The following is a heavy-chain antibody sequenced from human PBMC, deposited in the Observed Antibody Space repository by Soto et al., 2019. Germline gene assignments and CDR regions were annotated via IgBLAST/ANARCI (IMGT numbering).Heavy chain of an antibody. CDR2: IYWNDDK. Sequence: QITLKESGPTLVKPTQTLTLTCTYSGFSLRTTGVGVGWIRQPPGKALEWLGIIYWNDDKRYSPSLKSRFTLTTDISKSQVVLTMTNIDPVDKGTYYCAHTWGLPFDYWGQGTLVIVSS. V-gene: IGHV2-5*01. CDR1: GFSLRTTGVG. J-gene: IGHJ4*02. D-gene: IGHD3-16*01. CDR3: AHTWGLPFDY.